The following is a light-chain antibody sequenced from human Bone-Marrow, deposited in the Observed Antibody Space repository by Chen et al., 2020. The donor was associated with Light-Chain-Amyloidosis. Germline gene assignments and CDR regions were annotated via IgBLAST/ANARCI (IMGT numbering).Light chain of an antibody. CDR1: SSDAGGYNY. Sequence: QSALTHPASVSGSPGQSITISCSGTSSDAGGYNYVSWYQQHPGKAPKLMIYEVSNRPSGVSNRFSGSKSGNTASLTISGLQAEDEADYYCSSYTSSSTLFGGGTKLTVL. CDR2: EVS. J-gene: IGLJ2*01. V-gene: IGLV2-14*01. CDR3: SSYTSSSTL.